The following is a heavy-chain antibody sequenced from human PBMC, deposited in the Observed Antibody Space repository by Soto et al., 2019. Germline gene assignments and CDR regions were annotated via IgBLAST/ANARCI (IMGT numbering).Heavy chain of an antibody. D-gene: IGHD3-3*01. J-gene: IGHJ6*02. CDR2: LSGGGGTT. Sequence: GGSLRLSCAASGFTFSSYTMFWVRQGPGRELEWVSGLSGGGGTTTYADCVKGRFTISRDNSKNTLYLQMNGLRAEDTAVYFCAKGMTFFGVVVIHYYFGMHVCGQGITVTVCS. V-gene: IGHV3-23*01. CDR3: AKGMTFFGVVVIHYYFGMHV. CDR1: GFTFSSYT.